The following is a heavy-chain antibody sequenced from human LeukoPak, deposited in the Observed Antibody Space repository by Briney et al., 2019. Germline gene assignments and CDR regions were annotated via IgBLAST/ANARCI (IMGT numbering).Heavy chain of an antibody. D-gene: IGHD3-3*01. CDR3: AREEYYDFWSGTYYYYYYMDV. Sequence: PGGSLRLSYAASGFTFSSYWMSWVRQAPGKGLEWVAKIKQDGSEKYYVDSVKGRFTISRDNAKNSLYLQMNSLRAEDTAVYYCAREEYYDFWSGTYYYYYYMDVWGKGTTVTVSS. CDR2: IKQDGSEK. V-gene: IGHV3-7*01. J-gene: IGHJ6*03. CDR1: GFTFSSYW.